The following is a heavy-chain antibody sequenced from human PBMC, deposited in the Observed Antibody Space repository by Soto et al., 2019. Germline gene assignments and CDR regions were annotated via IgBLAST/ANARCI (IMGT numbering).Heavy chain of an antibody. Sequence: QITLKESGPTLLEPTQTLTLTCSFSGFSLTSSGVGVGWLRQAPGKALECLGIIYWDGDRRYNPSLRQRLTITKDTSKNPVVLTMTYMEPVDTAAYYGAHRVPSNSYGDVGWFDPWGQGTLVTVS. CDR2: IYWDGDR. CDR3: AHRVPSNSYGDVGWFDP. D-gene: IGHD4-17*01. V-gene: IGHV2-5*02. CDR1: GFSLTSSGVG. J-gene: IGHJ5*02.